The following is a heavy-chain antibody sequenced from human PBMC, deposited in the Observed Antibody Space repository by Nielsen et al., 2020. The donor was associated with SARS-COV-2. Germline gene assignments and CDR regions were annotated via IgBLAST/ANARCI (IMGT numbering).Heavy chain of an antibody. D-gene: IGHD1-26*01. CDR2: INAGNGNT. CDR3: ARDLVVGATTWYYMDV. J-gene: IGHJ6*03. CDR1: GYTFTSYA. V-gene: IGHV1-3*01. Sequence: ASVKVSCKASGYTFTSYAMHWVRQAPGQRLEWMGWINAGNGNTKYSQKFQGRVTITRDTSASTAYMELGSLRSEDTAVYYCARDLVVGATTWYYMDVWGKGTTVTVSS.